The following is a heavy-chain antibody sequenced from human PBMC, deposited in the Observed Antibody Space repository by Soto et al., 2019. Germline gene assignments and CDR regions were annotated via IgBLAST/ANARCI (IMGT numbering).Heavy chain of an antibody. CDR2: INAGNGNT. V-gene: IGHV1-3*01. Sequence: QVQLVQSGAEVKKPGASVKVSCKASGYTFTSYAMHWVRQAPGQRLEWMGWINAGNGNTKYSQKFQGRVTITRDTSASTANKELTSRGSEDKAVSYCARNPCTSCKYYYYYGMDVWVQGTTVTVSS. J-gene: IGHJ6*02. CDR3: ARNPCTSCKYYYYYGMDV. D-gene: IGHD2-2*01. CDR1: GYTFTSYA.